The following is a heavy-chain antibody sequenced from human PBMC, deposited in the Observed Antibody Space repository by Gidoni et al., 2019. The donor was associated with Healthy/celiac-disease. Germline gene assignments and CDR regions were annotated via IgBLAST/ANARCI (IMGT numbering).Heavy chain of an antibody. V-gene: IGHV4-31*03. CDR2: IYYSGST. Sequence: QVQLQESGPGLVKPSQTLSLTCTFSGGSISSGGYYWSWIRQHPGKGLEWIGYIYYSGSTYYNPSLKGRVTISVETSKNQFSLKLSSVTAADTAVYYCARGVIVVVPAAQPRWFDPWGQGTRVTVSS. J-gene: IGHJ5*02. CDR3: ARGVIVVVPAAQPRWFDP. D-gene: IGHD2-2*01. CDR1: GGSISSGGYY.